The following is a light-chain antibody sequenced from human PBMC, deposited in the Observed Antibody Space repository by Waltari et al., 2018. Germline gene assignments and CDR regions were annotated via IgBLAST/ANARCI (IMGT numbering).Light chain of an antibody. CDR1: QSITSC. CDR3: QQYNSYPFT. CDR2: KAS. V-gene: IGKV1-5*03. Sequence: DIQMTQSPSTLSASVGARVTITCRASQSITSCLAWYQQKPGKAPNLLIYKASSLESGVPSRFSGSGSGTEFTLTISSLQPDDFATYYCQQYNSYPFTFGPGTKVDIK. J-gene: IGKJ3*01.